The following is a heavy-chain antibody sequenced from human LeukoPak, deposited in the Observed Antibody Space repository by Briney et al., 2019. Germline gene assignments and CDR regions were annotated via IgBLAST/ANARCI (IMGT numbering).Heavy chain of an antibody. CDR2: IDKNGREK. CDR3: ATYTQNFGAPGTDY. J-gene: IGHJ4*02. D-gene: IGHD3-10*01. CDR1: GFTFSNYW. Sequence: GGSLILSCTVSGFTFSNYWMRWVRQAPGKGLEWVASIDKNGREKRYVDSVEGRFTISRDNAKNSVYLQMTSLGAEDTAVNYCATYTQNFGAPGTDYWGQGTLVTVSS. V-gene: IGHV3-7*01.